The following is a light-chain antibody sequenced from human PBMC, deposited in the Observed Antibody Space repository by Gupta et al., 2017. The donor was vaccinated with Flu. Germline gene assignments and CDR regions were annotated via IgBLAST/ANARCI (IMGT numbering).Light chain of an antibody. CDR3: QQYGRSPPLA. CDR2: GAS. V-gene: IGKV3-20*01. Sequence: EIVLTQSPGTLSLSPGERATLSCRASQSVTSNFLAWYQQKPGQAPRLLIYGASNRATGIPERFSANGSGTDFTLTISRREAEDFAVYYCQQYGRSPPLAFGGGTKVEIK. J-gene: IGKJ4*01. CDR1: QSVTSNF.